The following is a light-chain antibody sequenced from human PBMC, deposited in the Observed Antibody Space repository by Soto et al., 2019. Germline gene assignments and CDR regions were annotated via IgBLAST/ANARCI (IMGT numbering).Light chain of an antibody. J-gene: IGKJ1*01. Sequence: DIQMTQSPSSLSASVGDSVTITCRASQGISSYLNWYQQKPGKAPKLLIYGTSTLHSGVPSRFSGGASGMDFTLPISSLQPEDFATYFCQQSFSTPWTFGQGTQVE. CDR1: QGISSY. CDR3: QQSFSTPWT. CDR2: GTS. V-gene: IGKV1-39*01.